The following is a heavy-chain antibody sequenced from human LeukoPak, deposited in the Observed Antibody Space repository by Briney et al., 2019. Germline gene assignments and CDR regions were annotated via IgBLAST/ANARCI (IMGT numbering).Heavy chain of an antibody. CDR2: ISGSDGST. D-gene: IGHD3-9*01. CDR3: AKALNDIQPNWFDP. V-gene: IGHV3-23*01. J-gene: IGHJ5*02. Sequence: GGSLRLSCAASGFPFSSYAMSWVRQAPGKGLEWVSAISGSDGSTYYADSVKGRFTISRDNSKNTLYLQMNSLRAEDTAVYYCAKALNDIQPNWFDPWGQGTLVTVSS. CDR1: GFPFSSYA.